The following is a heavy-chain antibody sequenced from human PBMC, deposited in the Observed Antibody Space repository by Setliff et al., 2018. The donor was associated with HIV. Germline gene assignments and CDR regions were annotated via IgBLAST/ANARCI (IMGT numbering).Heavy chain of an antibody. D-gene: IGHD5-18*01. J-gene: IGHJ4*02. V-gene: IGHV1-69*05. CDR2: LLPLFETT. CDR1: GGTFSGSG. Sequence: SVKVSCKASGGTFSGSGIKWVRQAPGQGFEWVGALLPLFETTTYAQTFQGRVSITTDESTSTTYMELSSLRSDDTAVYYCERGQVVGYTYSGIEVWGQGTLV. CDR3: ERGQVVGYTYSGIEV.